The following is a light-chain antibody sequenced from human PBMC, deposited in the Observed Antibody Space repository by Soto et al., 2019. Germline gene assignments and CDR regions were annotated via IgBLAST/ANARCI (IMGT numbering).Light chain of an antibody. Sequence: GSPGQSITISCTVTSSDVGRYNFVSWYQQHPGKAPKLLIYDVSNRPSGVSNRFSGSKSGNTASLTISGLQAEDEADYYCSSYTSITTDVFGTGTKVTVL. J-gene: IGLJ1*01. V-gene: IGLV2-14*04. CDR3: SSYTSITTDV. CDR2: DVS. CDR1: SSDVGRYNF.